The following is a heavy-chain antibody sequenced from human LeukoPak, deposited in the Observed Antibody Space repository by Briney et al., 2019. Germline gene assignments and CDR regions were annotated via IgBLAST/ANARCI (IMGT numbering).Heavy chain of an antibody. Sequence: SQTLSLTCTVSGGSISSGSYYWSWIRQPAGKGLEWIGRIYTSGSTNYNPSLKSRVTISVDTSKNQFSLKLSSVTAADTAVYYCARGGTRIVGAPVAYFDYWGQGTLVTVSS. V-gene: IGHV4-61*02. D-gene: IGHD1-26*01. CDR2: IYTSGST. CDR1: GGSISSGSYY. CDR3: ARGGTRIVGAPVAYFDY. J-gene: IGHJ4*02.